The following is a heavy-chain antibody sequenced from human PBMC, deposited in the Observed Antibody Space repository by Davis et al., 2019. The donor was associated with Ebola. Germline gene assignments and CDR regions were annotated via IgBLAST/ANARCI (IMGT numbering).Heavy chain of an antibody. CDR3: ARQVTSSSWYGYYYYGMDV. Sequence: SETLSLTCTVSGGSISSSSYYWGWIRQPPGKGLEWIGSIYYSGTTNYNPSLKSRVTISVDTSKNQFSLKLSSVTAADTAVYYCARQVTSSSWYGYYYYGMDVWGQGTTVTVSS. CDR1: GGSISSSSYY. J-gene: IGHJ6*02. D-gene: IGHD6-13*01. CDR2: IYYSGTT. V-gene: IGHV4-39*01.